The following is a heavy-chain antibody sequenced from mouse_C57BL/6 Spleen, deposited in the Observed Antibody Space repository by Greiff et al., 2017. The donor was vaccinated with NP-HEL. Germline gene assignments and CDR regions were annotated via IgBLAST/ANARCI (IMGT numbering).Heavy chain of an antibody. D-gene: IGHD1-1*01. J-gene: IGHJ1*03. V-gene: IGHV6-3*01. Sequence: EVKLEESGGGLVQPGGSMKLSCVASGFTFSNYWMNWVRQSPEKGLEWVAQIRLKSDNYATHYAESVKGRFTISSDDSKSSVYRQRNNLRAEDTGIYYCTGITTVVRYFDVWGTGTTVTVSS. CDR1: GFTFSNYW. CDR3: TGITTVVRYFDV. CDR2: IRLKSDNYAT.